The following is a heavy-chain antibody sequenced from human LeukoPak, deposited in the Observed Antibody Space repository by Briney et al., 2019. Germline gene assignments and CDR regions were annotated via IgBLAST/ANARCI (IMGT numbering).Heavy chain of an antibody. D-gene: IGHD3-3*01. CDR3: ARVVVYDFWSGPYYFDY. CDR1: GGSISSSSYF. CDR2: IYYSGST. V-gene: IGHV4-39*07. J-gene: IGHJ4*02. Sequence: SETLSLTCTVSGGSISSSSYFWGWIRQPPGKGLEWIGSIYYSGSTYYNPSLKSRVTISVDTSKNQFSLKLSSVTAADTAVYYCARVVVYDFWSGPYYFDYWGQGTLVTVSS.